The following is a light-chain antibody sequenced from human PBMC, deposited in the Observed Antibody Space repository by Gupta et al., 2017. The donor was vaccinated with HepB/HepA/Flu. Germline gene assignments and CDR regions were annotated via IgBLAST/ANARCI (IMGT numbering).Light chain of an antibody. CDR1: QSVLYSSNNKNY. CDR3: QQYYSTPWT. V-gene: IGKV4-1*01. Sequence: DIVMTQSPDSLAVSLGERATINCKSSQSVLYSSNNKNYLAWYQQKTGQPPKLLIYWASTRESGVPYRFSGSGSGTDFTLTISSLQAEDVAVYYCQQYYSTPWTFGQGTKVEIK. CDR2: WAS. J-gene: IGKJ1*01.